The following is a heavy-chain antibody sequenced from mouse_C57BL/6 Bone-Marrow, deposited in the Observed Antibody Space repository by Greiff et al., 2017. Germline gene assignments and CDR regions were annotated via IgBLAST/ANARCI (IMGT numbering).Heavy chain of an antibody. V-gene: IGHV1-80*01. J-gene: IGHJ2*01. CDR3: ARWYYGSSIDY. CDR2: IYPGDGDT. Sequence: VQLQQSGAELVKPGASVKISCKASGYAFSSYWMNWVKQRPGKGLEWIGQIYPGDGDTTYNGKFKGKATLTADKSSSTAYMQLSSLTSEDSAVYYCARWYYGSSIDYWGQGTTLTVSS. D-gene: IGHD1-1*01. CDR1: GYAFSSYW.